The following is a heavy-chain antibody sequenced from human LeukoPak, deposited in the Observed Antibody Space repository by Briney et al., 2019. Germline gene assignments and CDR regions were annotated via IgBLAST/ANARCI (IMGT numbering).Heavy chain of an antibody. Sequence: SETLSLTCAVYGGSFSGYYWSWIRQPPGKGLEWIGEINHSGSTNYNPSLKGRVTISVDTSKNQFSLKLSSVTAADTAVYYCAGLPCGGDCYSVAFDIWGQGTMVTVSS. CDR3: AGLPCGGDCYSVAFDI. CDR1: GGSFSGYY. D-gene: IGHD2-21*01. CDR2: INHSGST. J-gene: IGHJ3*02. V-gene: IGHV4-34*01.